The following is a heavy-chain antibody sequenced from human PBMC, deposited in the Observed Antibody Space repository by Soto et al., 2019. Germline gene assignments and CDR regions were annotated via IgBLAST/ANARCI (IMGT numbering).Heavy chain of an antibody. D-gene: IGHD3-10*01. CDR3: ARQFYGSGSRGAFDI. Sequence: SETLSLTCTVSGGSISSYDWSWIRQPPGKGLEWIGYIYYSGSTNYNPSLKSRVTISVDTSKNQFSLKLSSVTAADTAVYYCARQFYGSGSRGAFDIWGQGTMVTVSS. CDR2: IYYSGST. CDR1: GGSISSYD. V-gene: IGHV4-59*08. J-gene: IGHJ3*02.